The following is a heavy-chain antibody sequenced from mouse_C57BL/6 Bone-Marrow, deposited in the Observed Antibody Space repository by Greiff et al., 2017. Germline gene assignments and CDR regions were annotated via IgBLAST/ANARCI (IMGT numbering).Heavy chain of an antibody. CDR3: ARQGYDYLDY. D-gene: IGHD2-3*01. CDR1: GFTFSSYG. V-gene: IGHV5-6*01. Sequence: EVKLVESGGDLVKPGGSLKLSCAASGFTFSSYGMSWVRQTPDKRLEWVATISSGGSYTYYPDSVKGRFTISRDNAKNTLYLQMSSLKSEETAMYYCARQGYDYLDYWGQGTTLTVSS. CDR2: ISSGGSYT. J-gene: IGHJ2*01.